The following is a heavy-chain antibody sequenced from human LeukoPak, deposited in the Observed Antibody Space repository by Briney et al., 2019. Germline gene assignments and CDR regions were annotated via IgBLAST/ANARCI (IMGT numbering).Heavy chain of an antibody. CDR1: GGSISSYY. Sequence: PSETLSLTCTVSGGSISSYYWSWIRQPPGKGLEWIGYIYYSGSTNYNPSLKSRVTISVDTSKNQFSLKLSSVTAADTAVYYCAREAPTPTYYYGSGSYTWFDPWGQGTLVTVSS. D-gene: IGHD3-10*01. J-gene: IGHJ5*02. CDR2: IYYSGST. CDR3: AREAPTPTYYYGSGSYTWFDP. V-gene: IGHV4-59*12.